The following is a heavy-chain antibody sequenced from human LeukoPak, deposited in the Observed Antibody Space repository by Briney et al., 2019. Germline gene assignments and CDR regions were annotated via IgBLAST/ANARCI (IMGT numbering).Heavy chain of an antibody. J-gene: IGHJ5*02. D-gene: IGHD3-22*01. CDR2: INSDGINT. V-gene: IGHV3-74*01. CDR1: GFTFSNYW. CDR3: ARDLGQYYDTSDNWFDP. Sequence: PGGSLRLSCAASGFTFSNYWVYWVRQAPGEGLVWVSRINSDGINTSYADSVKGRFTISRDNAKNTLNLQMNSLRAEDTAVYYCARDLGQYYDTSDNWFDPWGQGTLVTVSS.